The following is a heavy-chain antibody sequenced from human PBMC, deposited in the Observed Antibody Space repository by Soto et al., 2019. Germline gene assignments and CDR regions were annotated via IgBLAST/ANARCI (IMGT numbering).Heavy chain of an antibody. D-gene: IGHD3-10*01. J-gene: IGHJ6*02. CDR2: IWYDGSNK. V-gene: IGHV3-33*01. Sequence: GGSLRLSCAASGFTFSSYGMHWVRQAPGKGLEWVAVIWYDGSNKYYADSVKGRFTISRDNSKSTLYLQMNSLRAEDTAVYYCARGDTMVRGVIITPYYYGMDVWGQGTTVTVSS. CDR3: ARGDTMVRGVIITPYYYGMDV. CDR1: GFTFSSYG.